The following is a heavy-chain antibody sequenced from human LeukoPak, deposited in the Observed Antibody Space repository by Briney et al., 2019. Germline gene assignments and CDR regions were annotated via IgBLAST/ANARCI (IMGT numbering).Heavy chain of an antibody. CDR3: MTYYDFWSGYYTGVNY. D-gene: IGHD3-3*01. Sequence: QPGGSLRLSCAASGFTFSSYSMNWVRQAPGKGLEWVSYISSSSSTIYYADSVKGRFTISRDNAKNSLYLQMNSLRAEDTAVYYCMTYYDFWSGYYTGVNYRGQGTLVTVSS. V-gene: IGHV3-48*01. CDR1: GFTFSSYS. CDR2: ISSSSSTI. J-gene: IGHJ4*02.